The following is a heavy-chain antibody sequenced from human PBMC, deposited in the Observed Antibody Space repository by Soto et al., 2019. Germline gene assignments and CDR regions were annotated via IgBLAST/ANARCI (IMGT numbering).Heavy chain of an antibody. J-gene: IGHJ5*02. CDR2: IYATGRT. CDR3: ARVTFCSSTRCYPYNWFDP. V-gene: IGHV4-30-4*01. D-gene: IGHD2-2*01. CDR1: NASITSGDYY. Sequence: PSETLSLTCTVSNASITSGDYYWGWIRQPPGKGLEWIGYIYATGRTYYNPSLKSRLTISIDTSKNQFSLELNSVTTADTAVYYCARVTFCSSTRCYPYNWFDPWGQGTLVTVSS.